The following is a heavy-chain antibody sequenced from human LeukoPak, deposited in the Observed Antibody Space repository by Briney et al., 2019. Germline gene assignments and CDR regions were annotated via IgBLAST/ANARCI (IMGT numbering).Heavy chain of an antibody. CDR3: ARLGGPPYYYGMDV. CDR2: IYYSGST. CDR1: GGSISSYY. J-gene: IGHJ6*02. Sequence: SETLPLTCTVSGGSISSYYWSWIRQPPGKGLEWIGYIYYSGSTNYNPSLKSRVTISVDTSKNQFSLKLSSVTAADTAVYYCARLGGPPYYYGMDVWGQGTTVTVSS. D-gene: IGHD4-23*01. V-gene: IGHV4-59*08.